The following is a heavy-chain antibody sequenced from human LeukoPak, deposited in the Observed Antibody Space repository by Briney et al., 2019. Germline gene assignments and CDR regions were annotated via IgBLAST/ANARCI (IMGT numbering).Heavy chain of an antibody. V-gene: IGHV3-7*01. CDR3: AKDWGYYDSSGMDAFDI. CDR2: IRADGSAQ. CDR1: EFTFSSYY. Sequence: GGSLRLSCAASEFTFSSYYMTWVRQAPGKGLEWVGSIRADGSAQFYVDSVRGRFTISRDNAKDSLYLQMNSLRAEDTAVYYCAKDWGYYDSSGMDAFDIWGQGTMVTVSS. J-gene: IGHJ3*02. D-gene: IGHD3-22*01.